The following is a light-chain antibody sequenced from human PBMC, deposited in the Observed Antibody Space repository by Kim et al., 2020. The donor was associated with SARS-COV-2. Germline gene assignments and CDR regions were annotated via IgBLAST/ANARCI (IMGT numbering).Light chain of an antibody. Sequence: IRITQSPYSLSASTGDRVTITCRASQGVSSYLAWHQQKPGKAPKLLIYAASTLQSGVPSRFSGSGSGTDFTLTINCLQSEDFATYYCQQYYSYPPTFGQGTKVDIK. V-gene: IGKV1-8*01. CDR2: AAS. CDR3: QQYYSYPPT. CDR1: QGVSSY. J-gene: IGKJ1*01.